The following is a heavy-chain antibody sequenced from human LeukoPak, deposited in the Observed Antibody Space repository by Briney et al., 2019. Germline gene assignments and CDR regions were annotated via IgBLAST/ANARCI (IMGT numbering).Heavy chain of an antibody. CDR3: ARLASSSWLGYFDY. V-gene: IGHV4-59*08. CDR1: GGSISSYY. CDR2: IYYSGST. D-gene: IGHD6-13*01. J-gene: IGHJ4*02. Sequence: PSATLSLTCTVSGGSISSYYWSWIRPPPGKGLGWVGYIYYSGSTNYNPSLKSRVTISVDTSKNHFSLKLSSVTAADTAVYYCARLASSSWLGYFDYWGQGTLVTVSS.